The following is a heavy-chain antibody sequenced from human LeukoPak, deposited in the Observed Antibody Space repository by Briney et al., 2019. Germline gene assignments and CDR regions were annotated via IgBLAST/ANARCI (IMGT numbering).Heavy chain of an antibody. CDR1: GFTFSSYA. V-gene: IGHV3-23*01. CDR3: AKEESYCSSTSCYTNFDY. CDR2: ISGSGGST. Sequence: GGSLRLSCAASGFTFSSYAMSWVRQAPGKGLEWVSAISGSGGSTYYAGSVKGRFTISRDNSKNTLYLQMNSLRAEDTAVYYCAKEESYCSSTSCYTNFDYWGQGTLVTVSS. J-gene: IGHJ4*02. D-gene: IGHD2-2*02.